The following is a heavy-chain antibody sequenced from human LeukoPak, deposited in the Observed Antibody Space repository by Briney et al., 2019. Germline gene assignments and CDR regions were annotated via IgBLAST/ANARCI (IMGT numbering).Heavy chain of an antibody. CDR3: ARDSGTKPFAY. Sequence: PSETLTLTCTVSGGPISRYYWIWIPQPAGKGLEWIGRIYTSGSTNYNPSLESRVTMSVDTYTTPCSLRLSSVTAADTAVYYCARDSGTKPFAYWGQGTLVTVSS. CDR2: IYTSGST. J-gene: IGHJ4*02. D-gene: IGHD6-13*01. CDR1: GGPISRYY. V-gene: IGHV4-4*07.